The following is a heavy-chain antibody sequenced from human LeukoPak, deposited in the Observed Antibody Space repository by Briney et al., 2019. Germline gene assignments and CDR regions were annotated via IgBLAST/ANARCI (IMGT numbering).Heavy chain of an antibody. CDR3: AKCYGDYIRYFDY. Sequence: GGSLRLSCAASGFTFRSYAIHWVRQAPGKGLEWVAFISYDGNTNYYADSVRGRFIISRDNSKNTVYLQMNSLRTEDTAMYYCAKCYGDYIRYFDYWGQGTLVTVSS. D-gene: IGHD4-17*01. CDR2: ISYDGNTN. CDR1: GFTFRSYA. J-gene: IGHJ4*02. V-gene: IGHV3-30-3*02.